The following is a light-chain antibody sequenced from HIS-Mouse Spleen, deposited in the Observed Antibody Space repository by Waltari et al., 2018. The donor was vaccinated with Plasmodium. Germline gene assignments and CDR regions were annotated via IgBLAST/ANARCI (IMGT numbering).Light chain of an antibody. CDR2: EDS. CDR1: ALPKNY. J-gene: IGLJ3*02. Sequence: SYELTQPPSVSVSTGQTARHTCSGDALPKNYAYWYQQKSGQDPGLVIYEDSKRPSGIPERFSGSSSGTMATLTISGAQVEDEADYYCYSTDSSGNHRVFGGGTKLTVL. V-gene: IGLV3-10*01. CDR3: YSTDSSGNHRV.